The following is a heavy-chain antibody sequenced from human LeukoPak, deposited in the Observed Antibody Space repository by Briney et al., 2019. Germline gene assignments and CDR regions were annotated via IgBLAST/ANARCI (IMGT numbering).Heavy chain of an antibody. J-gene: IGHJ4*02. D-gene: IGHD3-22*01. Sequence: ASVKVSCKASGYTFTSYDINWVRQATGQGLEWMGWMNPNSGNTGYAQKFQGRVTITRNTSISTAYMELSSLRSEDTAVYYCAKDRYMPPLLYDSSGYYYVGYWGQGTLVTVSS. CDR2: MNPNSGNT. CDR1: GYTFTSYD. V-gene: IGHV1-8*03. CDR3: AKDRYMPPLLYDSSGYYYVGY.